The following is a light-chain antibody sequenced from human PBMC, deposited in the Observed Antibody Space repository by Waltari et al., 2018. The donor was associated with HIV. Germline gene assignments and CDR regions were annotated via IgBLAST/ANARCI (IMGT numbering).Light chain of an antibody. J-gene: IGKJ3*01. CDR3: QQANSIPFT. CDR1: KDISRW. Sequence: DIKMNQCPSSVAAAVGGRGSITCRASKDISRWLAWYQQKPGKAHKLLIYGTSSLQSGVPSRFSGRGSGTDFTLTLSSLQPEDFATYYCQQANSIPFTFGPGTKVDI. V-gene: IGKV1-12*01. CDR2: GTS.